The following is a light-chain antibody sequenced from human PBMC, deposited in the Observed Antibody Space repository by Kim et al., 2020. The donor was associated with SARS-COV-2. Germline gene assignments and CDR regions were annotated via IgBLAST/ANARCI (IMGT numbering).Light chain of an antibody. CDR3: KSRDSSGNLLV. V-gene: IGLV3-19*01. CDR2: GKN. CDR1: SLRTYY. J-gene: IGLJ2*01. Sequence: SSELTQDPAVSVALGQTVRITCQGDSLRTYYASWYQQKPGQAPVLVIYGKNNRPSGIPDRFSGSSSGNTASLTITGAQAEDEADYYCKSRDSSGNLLVFGEVTQLTVL.